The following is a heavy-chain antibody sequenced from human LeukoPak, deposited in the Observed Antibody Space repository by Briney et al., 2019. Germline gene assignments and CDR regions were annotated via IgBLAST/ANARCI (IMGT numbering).Heavy chain of an antibody. CDR1: GFTFSSYG. D-gene: IGHD3-10*01. V-gene: IGHV3-33*01. J-gene: IGHJ4*02. CDR2: IWYDGSNK. Sequence: GRSLRLSCAASGFTFSSYGMHWVRQAPGKGLEWVAVIWYDGSNKYYADSVKGRFTISRDNSKNTQYLQMNSLSAKDTAVYYCARDGVGYYGSGSYYNRYFDYWGQGTLVTVSS. CDR3: ARDGVGYYGSGSYYNRYFDY.